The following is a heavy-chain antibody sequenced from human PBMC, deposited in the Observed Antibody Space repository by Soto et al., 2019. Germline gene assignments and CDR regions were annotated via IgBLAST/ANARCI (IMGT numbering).Heavy chain of an antibody. J-gene: IGHJ4*02. D-gene: IGHD3-10*01. V-gene: IGHV3-23*01. CDR1: GFTFSSYA. CDR2: ISGSGGST. CDR3: AKDWLAVRGAPPTD. Sequence: EVQLLESGGGLVQPGGSLRLSCAASGFTFSSYAMSWVRQAPGKGLEWVSAISGSGGSTYYADSVKGRFTISRDNSKNTLYLQMTSRRAAGTAVYYWAKDWLAVRGAPPTDWGQGTLVAVSS.